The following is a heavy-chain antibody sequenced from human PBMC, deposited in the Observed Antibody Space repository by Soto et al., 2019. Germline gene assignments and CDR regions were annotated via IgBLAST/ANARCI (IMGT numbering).Heavy chain of an antibody. J-gene: IGHJ4*02. D-gene: IGHD3-9*01. CDR1: GFTFSNFE. CDR3: ARGLLESSDSTGFYQEEY. CDR2: ISGSSNYI. V-gene: IGHV3-21*04. Sequence: EVQLVESGGGLVKPGGSLRLSCIASGFTFSNFEMHWMRQVPGKGLEWVSSISGSSNYIYYADSVKGRFTITRDNARDSMYLQMNSLRAEDTALYYCARGLLESSDSTGFYQEEYWGQGSLVTVSS.